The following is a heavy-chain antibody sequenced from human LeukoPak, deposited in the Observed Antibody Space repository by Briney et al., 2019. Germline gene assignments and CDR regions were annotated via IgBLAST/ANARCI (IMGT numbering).Heavy chain of an antibody. V-gene: IGHV3-66*02. Sequence: GGSLRLSCAASGFTVSSNYMSWVRQAPGKGLEWVSIIYSGGSTYYADSVKGRFTISRDNSKNTLYLQMNSLRAEDTAVYYCARVRIAAAGTSWYFDLWGRGTLVTVSS. CDR2: IYSGGST. CDR1: GFTVSSNY. CDR3: ARVRIAAAGTSWYFDL. J-gene: IGHJ2*01. D-gene: IGHD6-13*01.